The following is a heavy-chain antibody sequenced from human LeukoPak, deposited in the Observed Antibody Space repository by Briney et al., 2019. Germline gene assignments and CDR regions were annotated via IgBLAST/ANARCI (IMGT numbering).Heavy chain of an antibody. CDR3: ARELTGYDVRYFDY. Sequence: GGSLRLSCAASGFSVSSNYMSWVRQAPGKGLEWVSVIYSGGATYYADSVKGRFTISRDNSKNTLYLQMNSLRAEDTAVYYCARELTGYDVRYFDYWGQGTLVTASS. D-gene: IGHD3-9*01. V-gene: IGHV3-53*01. CDR2: IYSGGAT. CDR1: GFSVSSNY. J-gene: IGHJ4*02.